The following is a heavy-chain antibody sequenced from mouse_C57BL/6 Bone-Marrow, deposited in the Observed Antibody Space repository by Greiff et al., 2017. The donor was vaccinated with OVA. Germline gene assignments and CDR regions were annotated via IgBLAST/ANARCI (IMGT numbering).Heavy chain of an antibody. CDR2: INYDGSST. CDR1: GFTFSDYY. CDR3: ARGTAQATLYYYAMDY. J-gene: IGHJ4*01. Sequence: EVQRVESEGGLVQPGSSMKLSCTASGFTFSDYYMAWVRQVPEKGLEWVANINYDGSSTYYLDSLKSRFIISRDNAKNILYLQMSSLKSEDTATYYCARGTAQATLYYYAMDYWGQGTSVTVSS. D-gene: IGHD3-2*02. V-gene: IGHV5-16*01.